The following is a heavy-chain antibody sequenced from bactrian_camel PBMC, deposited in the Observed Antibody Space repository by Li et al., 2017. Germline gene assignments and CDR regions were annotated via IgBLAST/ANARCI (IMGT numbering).Heavy chain of an antibody. CDR2: INTGGTSA. Sequence: VQLVESGGGLVQPGGSLRLSCAASGFTFSTYAMSWVRQAPGKGLEWVSGINTGGTSAYYADSVMGRFTISRDNAKNTLYLQMNSLKSEDTAVYYCVRAADLRKPRLGQGTQVTVS. J-gene: IGHJ4*01. V-gene: IGHV3S31*01. D-gene: IGHD1*01. CDR1: GFTFSTYA.